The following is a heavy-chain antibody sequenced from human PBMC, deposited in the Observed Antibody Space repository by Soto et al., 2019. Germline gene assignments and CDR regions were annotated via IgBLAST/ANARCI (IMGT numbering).Heavy chain of an antibody. CDR3: VRGSKGSYPGSRIFDF. J-gene: IGHJ4*02. V-gene: IGHV3-23*01. Sequence: GGSLRLSCVASGLTFGSRAMSWVRQSPGEGLEWVSTITDTGGDAKYADSVRGRFAISRDNSKNTLYLQMSALRAEDSAIYFCVRGSKGSYPGSRIFDFWGRGTLVTVSS. CDR2: ITDTGGDA. D-gene: IGHD3-10*01. CDR1: GLTFGSRA.